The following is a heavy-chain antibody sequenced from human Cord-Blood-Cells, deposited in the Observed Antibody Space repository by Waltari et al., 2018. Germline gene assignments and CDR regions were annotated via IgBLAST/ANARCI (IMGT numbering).Heavy chain of an antibody. V-gene: IGHV1-2*02. CDR2: INPNSGGT. J-gene: IGHJ3*02. D-gene: IGHD6-6*01. CDR3: ASLNSSSNAFDI. CDR1: GYTFTGYY. Sequence: QVQLVQSGAAVKQPGASVKVACTASGYTFTGYYMRWVRQAPGQGLEWMGWINPNSGGTNYAQKFQGRVTMTRDTSISTAYMELSRLRSDDTAVYYCASLNSSSNAFDIWGQGTMVTVSS.